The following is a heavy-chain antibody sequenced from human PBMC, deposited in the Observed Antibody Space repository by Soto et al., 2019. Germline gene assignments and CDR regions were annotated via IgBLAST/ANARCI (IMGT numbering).Heavy chain of an antibody. V-gene: IGHV3-23*01. Sequence: GESLKSSCAACGFTVSSYAMSWVRQAPGKGLEWVSAISGSGGSTYYADSVKGRFTISRDNSKNTLYLQMNSLRAEDTAVYYCAKDTRVWSGYYTGMDVWGQGTTVTVSS. J-gene: IGHJ6*02. D-gene: IGHD3-3*01. CDR1: GFTVSSYA. CDR3: AKDTRVWSGYYTGMDV. CDR2: ISGSGGST.